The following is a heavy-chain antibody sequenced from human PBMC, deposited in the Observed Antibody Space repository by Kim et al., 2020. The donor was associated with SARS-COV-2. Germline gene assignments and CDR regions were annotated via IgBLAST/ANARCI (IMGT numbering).Heavy chain of an antibody. J-gene: IGHJ4*02. Sequence: GGSLRLSCAASGFTFSSYWMHWVRQAPGKGLVWVSRINSDGSSTSYADSVKGRFTISRDNAKNTLYLQMNSLRAEDTAVYYCAREKSGYCSGGSCPYYFDYWGQGTLVTVSS. V-gene: IGHV3-74*01. D-gene: IGHD2-15*01. CDR3: AREKSGYCSGGSCPYYFDY. CDR1: GFTFSSYW. CDR2: INSDGSST.